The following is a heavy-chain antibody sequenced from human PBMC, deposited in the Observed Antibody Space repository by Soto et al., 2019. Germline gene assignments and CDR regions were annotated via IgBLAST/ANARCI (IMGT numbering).Heavy chain of an antibody. CDR3: AKATYYDFSSGSGPFDY. CDR1: GFTFSGYA. V-gene: IGHV3-23*01. CDR2: ISGSGGST. D-gene: IGHD3-3*01. J-gene: IGHJ4*02. Sequence: GGSLRLSCAASGFTFSGYAMSWVRQAPGRGLEWVSAISGSGGSTFYADSVKGRFTISRDNSKDTMYLQMHSLRAEDTAVYYCAKATYYDFSSGSGPFDYWGLGALVTVSS.